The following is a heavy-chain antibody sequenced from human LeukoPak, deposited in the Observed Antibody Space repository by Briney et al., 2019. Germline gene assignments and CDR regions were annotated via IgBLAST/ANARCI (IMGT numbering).Heavy chain of an antibody. J-gene: IGHJ4*02. Sequence: GGSLRLSCAASGFTFSSYSMNWVRQAPGKGLEWVSAISGSGGSTYYADSVKGRFTISRDNSKNTLYLQINSLRTEDTAMYYCARDQVGDWGQGTLVIVSS. CDR3: ARDQVGD. CDR2: ISGSGGST. D-gene: IGHD3-10*01. V-gene: IGHV3-23*01. CDR1: GFTFSSYS.